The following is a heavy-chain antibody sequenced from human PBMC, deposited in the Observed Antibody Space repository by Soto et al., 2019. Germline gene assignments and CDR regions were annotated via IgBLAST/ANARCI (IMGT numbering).Heavy chain of an antibody. CDR3: SREFDPRGAAYYYHYGIDV. D-gene: IGHD3-10*01. CDR1: CDSVSSDSYI. J-gene: IGHJ6*02. V-gene: IGHV4-61*03. CDR2: ISYTGDT. Sequence: SETLSLTCSVSCDSVSSDSYICTWIRQPPGKGLEWMAYISYTGDTNYNPSLKSRVTMSLHASKNHFSLNLRSVTAADTAVYSCSREFDPRGAAYYYHYGIDVWGQGTTVTVSS.